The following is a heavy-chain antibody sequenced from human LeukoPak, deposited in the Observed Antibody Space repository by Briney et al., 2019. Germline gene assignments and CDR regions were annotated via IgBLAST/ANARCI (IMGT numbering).Heavy chain of an antibody. D-gene: IGHD6-13*01. J-gene: IGHJ5*02. CDR2: INPNSGGT. Sequence: EASVKVSCKASGYTFTGYYMHWVRQAPGQGLEWMGWINPNSGGTNYAQKFQGRVTMTRDTSISTAYMELSRLRSDDTAVYYCARDLKQQLVPFDPWGQGTLVTVSS. V-gene: IGHV1-2*02. CDR1: GYTFTGYY. CDR3: ARDLKQQLVPFDP.